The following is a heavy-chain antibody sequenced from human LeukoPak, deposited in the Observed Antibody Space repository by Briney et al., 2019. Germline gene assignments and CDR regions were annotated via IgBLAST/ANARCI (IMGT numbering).Heavy chain of an antibody. CDR1: GFTFSSYG. J-gene: IGHJ6*03. V-gene: IGHV3-30*02. D-gene: IGHD3-10*01. CDR2: IRYDGSNK. CDR3: AKVGYYYGSGSYYGDYYYYMDV. Sequence: GGSLRLSCAASGFTFSSYGMHWVRQAPGKGLEWVAFIRYDGSNKYYADSVKGRFTISRDNSKNTLYLQMNSLRAEDTAVYYCAKVGYYYGSGSYYGDYYYYMDVWGKGTTVTISS.